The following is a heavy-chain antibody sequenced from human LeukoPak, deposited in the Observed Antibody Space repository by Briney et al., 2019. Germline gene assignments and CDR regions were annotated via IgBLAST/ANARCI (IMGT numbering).Heavy chain of an antibody. Sequence: SETLSLTCTISGASIDSYYWSWIRQPPGKGLEWIGYIYYSGTTNYNPSLKSRVTISVDTPKNQFSLKLSSVTAADTAVYYCARGVPTSLYYYYYYMDVWGKGTTVTISS. J-gene: IGHJ6*03. V-gene: IGHV4-59*01. CDR3: ARGVPTSLYYYYYYMDV. CDR2: IYYSGTT. CDR1: GASIDSYY. D-gene: IGHD3-16*01.